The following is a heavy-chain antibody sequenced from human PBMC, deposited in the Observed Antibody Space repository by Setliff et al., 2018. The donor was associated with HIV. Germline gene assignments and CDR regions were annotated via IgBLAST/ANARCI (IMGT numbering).Heavy chain of an antibody. CDR3: TTDLTRGATMIVVDGGRY. D-gene: IGHD3-22*01. J-gene: IGHJ4*02. Sequence: GGSLRLSCAASGFTFRNVWMSWVRQAPGKGLEWVGHIRSNGHGGTPDYASPVKGRFAISRDDSKNTLYLQMNSLKTEDTAVYYCTTDLTRGATMIVVDGGRYWGQGTLVTVSS. CDR2: IRSNGHGGTP. V-gene: IGHV3-15*01. CDR1: GFTFRNVW.